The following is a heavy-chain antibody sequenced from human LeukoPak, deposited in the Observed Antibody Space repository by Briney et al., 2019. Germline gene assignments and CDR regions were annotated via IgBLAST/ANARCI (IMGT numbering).Heavy chain of an antibody. Sequence: SETLSLTCTVSGGSISSYYWSWIRQPPGKGLEWIGYIYYSGSTNYNPSLKSRVTISVDTSKNQFSLKLSSVTAADTAVYYCARDRRYYGSGSYVYYYGMDLWGQGTTVTVSS. CDR2: IYYSGST. D-gene: IGHD3-10*01. J-gene: IGHJ6*02. V-gene: IGHV4-59*01. CDR1: GGSISSYY. CDR3: ARDRRYYGSGSYVYYYGMDL.